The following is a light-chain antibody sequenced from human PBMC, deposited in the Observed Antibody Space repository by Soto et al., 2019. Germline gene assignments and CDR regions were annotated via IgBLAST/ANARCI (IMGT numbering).Light chain of an antibody. J-gene: IGKJ5*01. CDR2: GAS. Sequence: PGERASLSCGASQSISSSFLAXYQXKXGXXXRXXXYGASSRATGIPDRFSGTGSETDFTLTISRLEPEDFAVYYCQQYDNSPITFGQGKRLEIK. V-gene: IGKV3-20*01. CDR1: QSISSSF. CDR3: QQYDNSPIT.